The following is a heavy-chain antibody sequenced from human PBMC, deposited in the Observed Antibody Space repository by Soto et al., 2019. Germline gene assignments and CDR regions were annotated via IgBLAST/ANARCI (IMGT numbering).Heavy chain of an antibody. D-gene: IGHD1-26*01. CDR3: ARGTHGGSYPTYYFDY. J-gene: IGHJ4*02. V-gene: IGHV1-18*04. CDR2: ISAYNGNT. CDR1: GYPFTSNG. Sequence: GSGKGCCKASGYPFTSNGISWVRQAPGQGLEWMGWISAYNGNTNYAQKLQGRVTMTTDTSTSTAYMELRSLRSDDTAVYYCARGTHGGSYPTYYFDYWGQGTMVTVSS.